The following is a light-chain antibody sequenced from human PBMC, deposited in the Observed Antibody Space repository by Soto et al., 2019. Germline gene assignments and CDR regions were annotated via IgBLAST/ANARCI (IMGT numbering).Light chain of an antibody. CDR3: QQYGSSPPIT. Sequence: EIVLTQSPGTLSLSPRERATLSCRASQSVNNAYLAWYQQKPGQAPRLLISGTSSRATGIPDRFSGSGSGPDFPLTISRLEPEDFAIYYCQQYGSSPPITLGQGTRLEIK. CDR1: QSVNNAY. CDR2: GTS. J-gene: IGKJ5*01. V-gene: IGKV3-20*01.